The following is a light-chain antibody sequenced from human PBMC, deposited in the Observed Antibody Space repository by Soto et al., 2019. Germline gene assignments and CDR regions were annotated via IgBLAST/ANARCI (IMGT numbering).Light chain of an antibody. CDR2: KAS. J-gene: IGKJ1*01. V-gene: IGKV1-5*03. CDR1: QSISGW. CDR3: QQYAGYSRT. Sequence: DVQMTQSPSTLSASVGDRVTITCRASQSISGWLAWYQQRPGTAPKLMIYKASTLETGVPSRFSGSGSGTEFTLTINNLHPDDFATYYCQQYAGYSRTFGQGTKVEIK.